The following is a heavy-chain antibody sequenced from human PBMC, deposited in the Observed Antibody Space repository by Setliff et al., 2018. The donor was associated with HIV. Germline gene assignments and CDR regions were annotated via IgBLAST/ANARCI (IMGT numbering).Heavy chain of an antibody. D-gene: IGHD5-18*01. CDR2: VSDGGT. J-gene: IGHJ4*02. CDR1: GASVSMPGW. CDR3: ARVPRQLLKGAAAYFDY. V-gene: IGHV4-4*02. Sequence: SETLSLTCTVIGASVSMPGWWGWVRQSPGKRLEWIGEVSDGGTKYNPSLQGRATTSVDRSKNQFSLRLSSVTAADTAVYYCARVPRQLLKGAAAYFDYWGQGILVTVSS.